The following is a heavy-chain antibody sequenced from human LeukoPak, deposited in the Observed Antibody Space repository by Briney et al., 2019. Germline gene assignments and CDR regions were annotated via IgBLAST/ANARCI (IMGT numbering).Heavy chain of an antibody. CDR3: ARQRSIIPSAYYFDY. V-gene: IGHV3-33*01. D-gene: IGHD3-3*01. CDR2: IWYDGSNK. Sequence: GGSLRLSCAASGFTFSSYGMHWVRQAPGKGLEWVAVIWYDGSNKYYADSVKGRFTISRDNSKNTLYLQMNSLRAEDTAVYYCARQRSIIPSAYYFDYWGQGTLVTVSS. J-gene: IGHJ4*02. CDR1: GFTFSSYG.